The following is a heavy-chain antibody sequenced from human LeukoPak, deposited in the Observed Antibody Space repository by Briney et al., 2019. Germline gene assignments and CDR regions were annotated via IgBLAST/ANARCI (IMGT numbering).Heavy chain of an antibody. CDR3: ATSSTFYSYFDY. V-gene: IGHV3-23*01. J-gene: IGHJ4*02. CDR2: ISGSGDST. CDR1: GFTFNSYV. Sequence: GGSLRLSCAASGFTFNSYVMSWVREAPGKGLEWVSTISGSGDSTDYADSLKGRFTISRYNSKNTLYLQMNSLRADDTAVYYCATSSTFYSYFDYWGQGTLVTVSS. D-gene: IGHD2-15*01.